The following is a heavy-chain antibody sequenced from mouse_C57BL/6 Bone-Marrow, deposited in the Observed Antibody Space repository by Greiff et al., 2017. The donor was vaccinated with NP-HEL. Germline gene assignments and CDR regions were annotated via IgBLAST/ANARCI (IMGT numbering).Heavy chain of an antibody. V-gene: IGHV3-8*01. J-gene: IGHJ4*01. D-gene: IGHD2-2*01. CDR3: ARSPLWLRRNYYAMDY. CDR1: GYSITSDY. Sequence: EVKLLESGPGLAKPSQTLSLTCSVTGYSITSDYWNWIRKFPGNKLEYMGYISYSGSTYYNPSPKSRISITRDTSKNQYYLQLNSVTTEYTATYYCARSPLWLRRNYYAMDYWGQGTSVTVSS. CDR2: ISYSGST.